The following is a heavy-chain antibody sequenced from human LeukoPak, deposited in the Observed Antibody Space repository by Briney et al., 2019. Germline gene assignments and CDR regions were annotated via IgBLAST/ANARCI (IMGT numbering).Heavy chain of an antibody. V-gene: IGHV3-53*01. Sequence: GGSLRLSCAASEFSVGSNYMTWVRQAPGKGLEWVSLIYSGGSTYYADSVKGRFTISRDNSKNTLYLQMNSLRAEDTAVYYCAKIPQVATYTVPNFDFWGQGTLVTVSS. CDR3: AKIPQVATYTVPNFDF. J-gene: IGHJ4*02. D-gene: IGHD3-16*01. CDR2: IYSGGST. CDR1: EFSVGSNY.